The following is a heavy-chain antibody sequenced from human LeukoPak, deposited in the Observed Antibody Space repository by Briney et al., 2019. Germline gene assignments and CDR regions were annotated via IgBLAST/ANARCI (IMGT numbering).Heavy chain of an antibody. J-gene: IGHJ4*02. Sequence: PGGSLGLSCAASGFTFSSYGMHWVRQAPGKGLEWVAVISYDGSNKYYADSVKGRFTISRDNSKNTLYLQMNSLRAEDTAVYYCAKDYNSGSFDYWGQGTLVTVSS. CDR2: ISYDGSNK. CDR3: AKDYNSGSFDY. D-gene: IGHD1-26*01. V-gene: IGHV3-30*18. CDR1: GFTFSSYG.